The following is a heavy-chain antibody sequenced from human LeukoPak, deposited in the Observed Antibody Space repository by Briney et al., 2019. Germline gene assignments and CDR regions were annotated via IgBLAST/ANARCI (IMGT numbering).Heavy chain of an antibody. CDR3: ARESSYYDFWSGYGYFDY. Sequence: SETLSLTCTVSGGSISSYYWSWIRQPPGKGLEWIGYIYYSGSTNYNPSLKSRVTISVDTSKNQFSLKLSSVTAADTAVYYCARESSYYDFWSGYGYFDYWGQGTLVTVSS. CDR1: GGSISSYY. J-gene: IGHJ4*02. D-gene: IGHD3-3*01. V-gene: IGHV4-59*01. CDR2: IYYSGST.